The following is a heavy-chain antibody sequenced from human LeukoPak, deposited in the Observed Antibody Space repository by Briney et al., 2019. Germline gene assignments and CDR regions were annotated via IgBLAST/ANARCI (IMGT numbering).Heavy chain of an antibody. Sequence: SETLSLTCTVSGGSISSYYWSWIRQTPGKGLEWIGYIYHSGSTNYNPSLKSRVTISVDSSKNQFSLKLSSVTAADTAVYYCARHGGFVPYFDYWGQGTLVTVSS. CDR3: ARHGGFVPYFDY. D-gene: IGHD3-16*01. V-gene: IGHV4-59*08. CDR1: GGSISSYY. J-gene: IGHJ4*02. CDR2: IYHSGST.